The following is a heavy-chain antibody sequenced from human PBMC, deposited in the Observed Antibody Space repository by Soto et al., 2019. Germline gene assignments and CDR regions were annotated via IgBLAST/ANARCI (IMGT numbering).Heavy chain of an antibody. Sequence: QVQLVQSGAEVKKPGSSVKVSCKASGGAFTSYGITWVRQAPGQGLEWMGGIIPLFGSRSYAQKFQGRLTITADESTSTAYMDLSSLRSEDTAVYYRARVHFDVLTRYYRGWFDPWGQGTLVTVSS. D-gene: IGHD3-9*01. CDR2: IIPLFGSR. V-gene: IGHV1-69*01. J-gene: IGHJ5*02. CDR3: ARVHFDVLTRYYRGWFDP. CDR1: GGAFTSYG.